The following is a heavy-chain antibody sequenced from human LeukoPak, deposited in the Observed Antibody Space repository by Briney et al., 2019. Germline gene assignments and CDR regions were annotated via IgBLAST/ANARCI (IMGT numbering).Heavy chain of an antibody. CDR2: IIPLLGTP. CDR1: GGTFTNYA. J-gene: IGHJ3*02. D-gene: IGHD2-21*02. Sequence: SVKVSCKASGGTFTNYAISWVRQAPGQGLEWMGGIIPLLGTPNYAQKFQGRVTITADDSTSTAYMELTSLRSEDTAVYYCAREGYCGGDCYPNAFDIWGQGTVVTVSS. V-gene: IGHV1-69*13. CDR3: AREGYCGGDCYPNAFDI.